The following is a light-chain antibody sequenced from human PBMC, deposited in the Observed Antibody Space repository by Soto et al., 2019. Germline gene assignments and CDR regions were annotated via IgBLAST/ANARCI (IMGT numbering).Light chain of an antibody. V-gene: IGKV3-15*01. CDR1: QSISSN. CDR3: QQYDTWPRRKYT. J-gene: IGKJ2*01. Sequence: EVVMTQSPATLSVSPGERAILSCRASQSISSNLAWYQHKPGQAPSLLIYGASTRATGIPARFSGSGSGTDFTLTISTLQSEDFAVYYCQQYDTWPRRKYTFGQGTKLEIK. CDR2: GAS.